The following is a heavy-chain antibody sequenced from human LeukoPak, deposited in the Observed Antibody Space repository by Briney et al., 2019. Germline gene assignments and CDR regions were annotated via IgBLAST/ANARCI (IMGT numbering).Heavy chain of an antibody. D-gene: IGHD1-26*01. Sequence: PSETLSLTCTVSGGSISSSSYYWGWIRQPPGKGLEWIGSIYYSGSTYYNPSLKSRVTISVDTSKNQFSLKLSSVTAADTAVYYCAMAWDLVLDYWGQGTLVTVSS. CDR1: GGSISSSSYY. CDR2: IYYSGST. J-gene: IGHJ4*02. CDR3: AMAWDLVLDY. V-gene: IGHV4-39*07.